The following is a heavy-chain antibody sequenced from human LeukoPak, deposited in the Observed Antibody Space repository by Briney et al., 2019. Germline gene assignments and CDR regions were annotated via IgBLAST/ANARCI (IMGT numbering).Heavy chain of an antibody. CDR3: AKIGSSHDFDY. J-gene: IGHJ4*02. V-gene: IGHV1-3*01. CDR2: INAGNGNT. Sequence: ASVKVSCKASGYTFTSYAMHWVRQAPGQRLEWMGWINAGNGNTKYSQKFQGRVTITRDTSISTAYMELSSLKSDDTAVYYCAKIGSSHDFDYWGQGTLITVSS. CDR1: GYTFTSYA. D-gene: IGHD1-26*01.